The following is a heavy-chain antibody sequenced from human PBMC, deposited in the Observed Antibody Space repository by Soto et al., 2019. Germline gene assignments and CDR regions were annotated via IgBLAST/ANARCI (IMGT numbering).Heavy chain of an antibody. CDR3: AKDAIAGRLPQYFDA. V-gene: IGHV3-23*01. Sequence: EMQLLESGGELVQPGGSLRLSCVASGFTFSNFAMTWVRQAPGKGLEWVSGVIESGGTAYYADSVKGRFTISRDNSRNTLYLQMNFLRVEDTAVYFCAKDAIAGRLPQYFDAWGQGTVVTVSS. J-gene: IGHJ4*02. D-gene: IGHD6-6*01. CDR2: VIESGGTA. CDR1: GFTFSNFA.